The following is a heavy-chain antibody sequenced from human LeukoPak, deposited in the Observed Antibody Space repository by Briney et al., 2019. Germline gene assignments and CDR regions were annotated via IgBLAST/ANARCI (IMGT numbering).Heavy chain of an antibody. CDR2: ISYDGSNK. Sequence: PGRSLRLSCAASGFTFSSHGMHWVRQAPGKGLEWVAVISYDGSNKYYADSVKGRFTISRDNSKNTLYLQMNSLRAEDTAVYYCAKDYYSAFDYWGQGTLVTVSS. V-gene: IGHV3-30*18. CDR3: AKDYYSAFDY. CDR1: GFTFSSHG. J-gene: IGHJ4*02. D-gene: IGHD4/OR15-4a*01.